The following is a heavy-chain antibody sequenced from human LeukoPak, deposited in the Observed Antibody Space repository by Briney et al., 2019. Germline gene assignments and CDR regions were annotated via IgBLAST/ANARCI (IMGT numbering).Heavy chain of an antibody. D-gene: IGHD3-22*01. CDR1: GYSFTSYW. J-gene: IGHJ3*02. CDR3: ASRKNYYDSSGYYPHPKPLDAFDI. V-gene: IGHV5-51*01. Sequence: GESLKISCKGSGYSFTSYWIGWVRQMPGKGLEWMGIIYPGDSDTRYSPSFQGQVTISADKSISTAYLQWSSLKASDTAMYYCASRKNYYDSSGYYPHPKPLDAFDIWGQGTMVTVSS. CDR2: IYPGDSDT.